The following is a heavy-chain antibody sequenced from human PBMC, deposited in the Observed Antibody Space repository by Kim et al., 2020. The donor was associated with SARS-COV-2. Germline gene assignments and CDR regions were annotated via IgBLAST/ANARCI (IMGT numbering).Heavy chain of an antibody. J-gene: IGHJ4*02. D-gene: IGHD3-10*01. V-gene: IGHV3-74*01. CDR3: ARVLGGSGSYYPFDY. Sequence: DSVKSRFTISRDNAKNTLYLQMNSLRAEDTAVYYCARVLGGSGSYYPFDYWGQGTLVTVSS.